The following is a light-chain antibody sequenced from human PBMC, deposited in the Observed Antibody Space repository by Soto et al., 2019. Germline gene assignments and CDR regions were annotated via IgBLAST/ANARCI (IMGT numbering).Light chain of an antibody. Sequence: DIQMTQSPSTLSASVGDTVTITCRASQSISSWLAWYQQRPGRAPKLLIYKADTLESGVPSRFSGSGSGTEFTLTISSLQPDDFATXXCXXXDSYRTXXQGTKVEVK. V-gene: IGKV1-5*03. CDR3: XXXDSYRT. CDR2: KAD. J-gene: IGKJ1*01. CDR1: QSISSW.